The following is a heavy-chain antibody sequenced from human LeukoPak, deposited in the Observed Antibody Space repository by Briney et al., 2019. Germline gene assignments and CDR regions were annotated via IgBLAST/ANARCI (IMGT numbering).Heavy chain of an antibody. CDR3: ARISYCRGASCYNVDY. D-gene: IGHD2-15*01. V-gene: IGHV1-18*01. CDR1: GYTFTSYG. Sequence: ASVKVSCKASGYTFTSYGISWVRQAPGQGLEWMGCIITFNGNTNYAQKFQGRVTMTTEKSTSTAYMELRSLRSDDTAVYSCARISYCRGASCYNVDYWGQGTLVTVSS. J-gene: IGHJ4*02. CDR2: IITFNGNT.